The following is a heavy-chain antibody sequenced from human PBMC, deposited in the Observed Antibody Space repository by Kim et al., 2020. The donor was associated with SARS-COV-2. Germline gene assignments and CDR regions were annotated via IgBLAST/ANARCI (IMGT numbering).Heavy chain of an antibody. V-gene: IGHV3-30*04. CDR3: AGTVTTGASFDY. J-gene: IGHJ4*02. CDR2: MSSDGSNK. Sequence: GGSLRLSCAASGFTFSNYTMHWVRQAPGKGLEWVAVMSSDGSNKYYADSVKGRFTISRDNSKNTLYLQLNSLRADDTAVYYCAGTVTTGASFDYWGQGTL. D-gene: IGHD4-17*01. CDR1: GFTFSNYT.